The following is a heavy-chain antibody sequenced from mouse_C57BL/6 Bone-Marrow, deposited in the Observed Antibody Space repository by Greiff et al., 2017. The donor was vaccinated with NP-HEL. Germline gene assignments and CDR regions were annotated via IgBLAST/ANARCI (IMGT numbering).Heavy chain of an antibody. Sequence: EVKLMEPGGGLVQPGGSLSLSCAASGFTFTDYYMSWVRQSPGKALEWLGFIRTKANGYTTEYSSSVKGRFTISRDNSQSILYLQMNALRAEDSATYYCARYKSSWYFDVWGTGTTVTVSS. CDR1: GFTFTDYY. D-gene: IGHD1-1*01. CDR3: ARYKSSWYFDV. V-gene: IGHV7-3*01. CDR2: IRTKANGYTT. J-gene: IGHJ1*03.